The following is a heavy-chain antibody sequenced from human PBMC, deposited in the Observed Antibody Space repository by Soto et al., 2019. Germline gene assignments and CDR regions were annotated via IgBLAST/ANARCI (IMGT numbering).Heavy chain of an antibody. CDR3: EAEMTFGKLSVV. D-gene: IGHD3-16*02. CDR2: IFPKFGTT. CDR1: GDTDANYV. V-gene: IGHV1-69*13. Sequence: ASVKVSCKASGDTDANYVISWVRQAPGQGLEWMGGIFPKFGTTYSAQKLQDRLTITADESTSTVYMQLSSLRLDDTAVYYCEAEMTFGKLSVVWGQGTTVTVSS. J-gene: IGHJ6*02.